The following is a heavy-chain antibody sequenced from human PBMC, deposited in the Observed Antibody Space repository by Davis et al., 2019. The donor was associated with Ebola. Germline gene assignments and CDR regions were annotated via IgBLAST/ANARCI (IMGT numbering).Heavy chain of an antibody. CDR3: ARGGGLSWLAY. D-gene: IGHD5-24*01. J-gene: IGHJ4*02. Sequence: GESLKISCAASEFTFSSYWMHWVRQAPGKGLEWVSGISGSGDSTYHADSVKGRFTISRDNSKNTLYLQMNSLRAEDTAVYFCARGGGLSWLAYWGQGTLVTVSS. V-gene: IGHV3-23*01. CDR2: ISGSGDST. CDR1: EFTFSSYW.